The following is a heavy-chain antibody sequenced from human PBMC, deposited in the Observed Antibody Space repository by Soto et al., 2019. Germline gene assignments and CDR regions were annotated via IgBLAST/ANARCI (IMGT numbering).Heavy chain of an antibody. V-gene: IGHV4-61*01. J-gene: IGHJ3*02. Sequence: QVQLQESGPGLVKPSETLSLTCTVSGGSVSSGSYYWSWIRQPPGKGLEWIGYIYYSGSTNYNPSLEGRVTISVDPSKNQFSLKLSSVTAADTAVYYCARTSSIVARQHAFDIWGQGTMVTVSS. CDR2: IYYSGST. D-gene: IGHD6-6*01. CDR3: ARTSSIVARQHAFDI. CDR1: GGSVSSGSYY.